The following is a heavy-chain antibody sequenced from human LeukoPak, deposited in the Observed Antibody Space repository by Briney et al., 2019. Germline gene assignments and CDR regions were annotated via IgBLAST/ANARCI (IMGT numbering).Heavy chain of an antibody. Sequence: GGSLRLSCAASGFTFSSYGMHWVRQAPGKGLEWVAVIWYDGSNKYYADSVKGRFTISRDNSKNTLYLQMNSLRAEDTAVYYCAKVRVGTAHFDYWGQGTLVTVSS. J-gene: IGHJ4*02. CDR3: AKVRVGTAHFDY. CDR1: GFTFSSYG. V-gene: IGHV3-33*06. D-gene: IGHD2-15*01. CDR2: IWYDGSNK.